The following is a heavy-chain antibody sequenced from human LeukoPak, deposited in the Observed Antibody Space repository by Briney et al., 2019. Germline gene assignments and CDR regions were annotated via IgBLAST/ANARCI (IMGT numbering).Heavy chain of an antibody. Sequence: GGSLRLSCAASGFTFSSYGMHWVRQAPGKGLEWVAVISYDGSNKYYADSVKGRFTISRDNSKNTLYLQMNSLRAEDTAVYYCAKAAAVHHYYYYGMDVWSQGTTVTVSS. CDR3: AKAAAVHHYYYYGMDV. D-gene: IGHD6-13*01. CDR1: GFTFSSYG. CDR2: ISYDGSNK. V-gene: IGHV3-30*18. J-gene: IGHJ6*02.